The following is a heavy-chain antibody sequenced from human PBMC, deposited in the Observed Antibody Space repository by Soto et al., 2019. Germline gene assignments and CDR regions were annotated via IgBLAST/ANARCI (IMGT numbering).Heavy chain of an antibody. V-gene: IGHV1-8*01. D-gene: IGHD3-22*01. J-gene: IGHJ6*02. CDR2: MNPNSGNT. Sequence: QVQLVQSGAEVKKPGASVKVSCKASGYTFTSYDINWVRQATGQGLEWMGWMNPNSGNTGYAQKFQGRVTMTRNTSISTAYMELSSLRSEDTAVYYCARLMYYYDSSGYYQAHYYYGMDVWGQETTVTVSS. CDR3: ARLMYYYDSSGYYQAHYYYGMDV. CDR1: GYTFTSYD.